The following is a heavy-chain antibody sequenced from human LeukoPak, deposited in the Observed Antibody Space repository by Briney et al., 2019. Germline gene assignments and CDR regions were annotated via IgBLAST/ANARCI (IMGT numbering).Heavy chain of an antibody. Sequence: SETLSLTCTVSGVSISSYYWSWIRQPPGKGLEWIGYIFYSGTTNYNPSLKSRVTISVDTSKNQFSLNLTSVTAADTAVYYCARHGGFSYYFDYWGQGTLVTVSS. J-gene: IGHJ4*02. CDR1: GVSISSYY. D-gene: IGHD3-16*01. CDR2: IFYSGTT. CDR3: ARHGGFSYYFDY. V-gene: IGHV4-59*08.